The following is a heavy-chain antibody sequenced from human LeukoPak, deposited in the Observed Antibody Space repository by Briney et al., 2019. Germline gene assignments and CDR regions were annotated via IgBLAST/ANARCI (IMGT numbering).Heavy chain of an antibody. Sequence: PGGSLRLSCAASGFTFSTYSMNWVRQAPGKGLEWVSYITSSSSTMFYADSVKGRFTISRDNAKNSLYLQMNSLRAEDTAVYYCAREPIVVVPAAIRAGWFDPWGQGTLVTVSS. CDR2: ITSSSSTM. D-gene: IGHD2-2*01. V-gene: IGHV3-48*04. J-gene: IGHJ5*02. CDR3: AREPIVVVPAAIRAGWFDP. CDR1: GFTFSTYS.